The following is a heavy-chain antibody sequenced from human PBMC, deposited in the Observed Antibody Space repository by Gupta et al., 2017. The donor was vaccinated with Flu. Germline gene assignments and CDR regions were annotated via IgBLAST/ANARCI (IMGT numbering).Heavy chain of an antibody. D-gene: IGHD2-15*01. J-gene: IGHJ4*02. CDR2: ISCRGNTI. V-gene: IGHV3-48*02. CDR1: GFSFSRYS. Sequence: EAQLVESGGELMQPGASLRLSCAASGFSFSRYSMNWVRQAPGKGLDWLAYISCRGNTIYFADSVKDRITIIRDDQQNSLFLQMKNVRDEDTAVYYFVREVVADCCNSACYSGGGALWGQGTMGTVSS. CDR3: VREVVADCCNSACYSGGGAL.